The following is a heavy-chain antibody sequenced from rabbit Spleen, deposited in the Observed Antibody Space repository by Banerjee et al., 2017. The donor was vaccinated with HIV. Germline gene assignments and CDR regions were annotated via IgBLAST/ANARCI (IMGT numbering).Heavy chain of an antibody. V-gene: IGHV1S45*01. Sequence: QEHLKESGGGLVQPGGSLKLSCKASGFPFSNKAVMCWVRQAPGKGLEWIACIYTVNNVLTAYASWAKGRFTISQTSSTTVTLQMTSLTAADTATYFCAREGHTYGDTGDFKWGQGTLVTVS. J-gene: IGHJ6*01. CDR1: GFPFSNKAV. D-gene: IGHD2-1*01. CDR3: AREGHTYGDTGDFK. CDR2: IYTVNNVLT.